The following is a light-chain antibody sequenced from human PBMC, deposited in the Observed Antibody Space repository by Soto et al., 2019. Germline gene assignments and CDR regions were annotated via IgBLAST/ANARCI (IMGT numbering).Light chain of an antibody. CDR1: QSISSW. CDR2: QAP. V-gene: IGKV1-5*03. CDR3: QQYNRYWT. J-gene: IGKJ1*01. Sequence: DIQMTQSPSTLSASVGDRVTITCRASQSISSWLAWYQQKPGKAPKLLIYQAPSLESGVQSRFSGSGSGTEFTLTISSLQPDDFAIYYCQQYNRYWTFGQGTKVDIK.